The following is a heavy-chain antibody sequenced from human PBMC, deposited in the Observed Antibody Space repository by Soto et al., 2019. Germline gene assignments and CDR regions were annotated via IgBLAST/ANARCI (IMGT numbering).Heavy chain of an antibody. CDR3: ARGRYGDY. D-gene: IGHD1-1*01. V-gene: IGHV1-18*01. CDR2: ISAHNGNT. J-gene: IGHJ4*02. CDR1: GYAFTTYG. Sequence: QVHLVQSGAEVKKSGASVKVSCKGSGYAFTTYGITWVRQAPGQGLEWMGWISAHNGNTNYAQKLQGRVTVTRDTSTNTAYMELRSLRSDDTAVYYCARGRYGDYWGQGALVTISS.